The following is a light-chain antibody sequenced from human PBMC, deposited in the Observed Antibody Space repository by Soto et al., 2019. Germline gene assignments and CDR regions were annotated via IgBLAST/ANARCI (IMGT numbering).Light chain of an antibody. CDR2: DVS. J-gene: IGLJ1*01. Sequence: QSVLTQPASVSGSPGQSITISCTGTSSDVGTYKYVSWYQQHPGKAPKLMIYDVSNRPSGVSNRFSGSKSGNTASLTISGLQAEDEADYYCNSYTTSSTLVFGTGTKV. CDR1: SSDVGTYKY. CDR3: NSYTTSSTLV. V-gene: IGLV2-14*03.